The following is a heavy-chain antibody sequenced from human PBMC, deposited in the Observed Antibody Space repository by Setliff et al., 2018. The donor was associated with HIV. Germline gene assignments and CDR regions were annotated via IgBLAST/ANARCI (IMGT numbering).Heavy chain of an antibody. V-gene: IGHV4-34*01. Sequence: SETLSLTCAVYGGSFSGYYWSWIRQPPGKGLEWIGEINHSGSTNYNPSLKSRVTISVDTSKNQFSLKLSSVTAADTAVYYCALGGWGFNPEGDGAFDIWGQGTMVTVSS. D-gene: IGHD2-21*01. J-gene: IGHJ3*02. CDR1: GGSFSGYY. CDR3: ALGGWGFNPEGDGAFDI. CDR2: INHSGST.